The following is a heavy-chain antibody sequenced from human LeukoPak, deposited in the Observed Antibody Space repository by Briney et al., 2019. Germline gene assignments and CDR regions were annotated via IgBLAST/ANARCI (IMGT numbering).Heavy chain of an antibody. CDR3: AKDRWGAVASFDY. V-gene: IGHV3-30*02. Sequence: PGGSLRLSCAASRFTFSNYWMSWVRQAPGKGLEWVAFIRYDGSNKYYADSVKGRFTISRDNSKNMLYLQMNSLGTEDTAVYYCAKDRWGAVASFDYWGQGTLVTVSS. CDR1: RFTFSNYW. D-gene: IGHD6-19*01. J-gene: IGHJ4*02. CDR2: IRYDGSNK.